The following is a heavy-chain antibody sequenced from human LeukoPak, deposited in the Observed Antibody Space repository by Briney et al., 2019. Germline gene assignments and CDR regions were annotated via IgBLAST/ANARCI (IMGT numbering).Heavy chain of an antibody. CDR3: AKDGGEYNYGYSDFDY. D-gene: IGHD5-18*01. J-gene: IGHJ4*02. Sequence: PGGSLRLSCAASGFTFSSYAMTWVRQAPGKGLEWVSAISGSGGSTYYADSVEGRFTISRDNSKNTLYLQMNSLRAEDTAVYYCAKDGGEYNYGYSDFDYWGQGTLVTVSS. CDR2: ISGSGGST. V-gene: IGHV3-23*01. CDR1: GFTFSSYA.